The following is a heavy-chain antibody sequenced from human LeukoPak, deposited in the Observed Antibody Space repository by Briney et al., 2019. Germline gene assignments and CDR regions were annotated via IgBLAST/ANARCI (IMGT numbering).Heavy chain of an antibody. J-gene: IGHJ4*02. V-gene: IGHV4-59*02. D-gene: IGHD5-24*01. Sequence: PSETLSLTCTVSGGSVSTYYWNWVRQPPGKGLGWVGYVSYSGNTDYNPSLKSRVTLSLDMSKNQFSLKLSSVTAADTAVYYCARNGYNFGFDYWGQGTLVTVSS. CDR2: VSYSGNT. CDR3: ARNGYNFGFDY. CDR1: GGSVSTYY.